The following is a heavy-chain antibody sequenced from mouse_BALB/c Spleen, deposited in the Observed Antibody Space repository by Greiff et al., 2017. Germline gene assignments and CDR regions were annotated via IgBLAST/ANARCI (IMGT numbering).Heavy chain of an antibody. Sequence: DVMLVESGGGLVKPGGSLKLSCAASGFTFSSYAMSWVRQSPEKRLEWVAEISSGGSYTYYPDTVTGRFTISRDNAKNTLYLEMSSLRSEDTAMYYCARAGGYDGFAYWGQGTLVPVSA. CDR2: ISSGGSYT. CDR1: GFTFSSYA. V-gene: IGHV5-9-4*01. D-gene: IGHD2-2*01. J-gene: IGHJ3*01. CDR3: ARAGGYDGFAY.